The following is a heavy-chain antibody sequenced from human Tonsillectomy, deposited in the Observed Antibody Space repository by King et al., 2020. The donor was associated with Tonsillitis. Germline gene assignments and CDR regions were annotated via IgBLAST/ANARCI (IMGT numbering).Heavy chain of an antibody. J-gene: IGHJ5*02. V-gene: IGHV3-30*01. Sequence: VQLVESGGGVVQPGRSLRLSCAASGFTFSSYALHWVRQAPGKGLEWVAVISFDGSNKYYADSVKVRFTISRDNSKNTLYLQMNSLRAEDTALYYCARDQFYDDKHGPPRGWFDPWGQGTLVTVSS. D-gene: IGHD3-22*01. CDR3: ARDQFYDDKHGPPRGWFDP. CDR2: ISFDGSNK. CDR1: GFTFSSYA.